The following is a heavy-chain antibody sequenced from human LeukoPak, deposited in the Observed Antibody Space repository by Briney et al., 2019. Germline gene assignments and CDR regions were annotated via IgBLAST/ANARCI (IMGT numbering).Heavy chain of an antibody. CDR3: AKGKTGAGTGGHNFDY. Sequence: GGSLRLSCAASGITFSSYAMSWVRQAPGKGLEWVSAISGSSGNTYYADSVKGRFTISRDNSKDTLYLQMNSLGVEDTAIYYCAKGKTGAGTGGHNFDYWGQGALVTISS. D-gene: IGHD6-19*01. CDR1: GITFSSYA. CDR2: ISGSSGNT. J-gene: IGHJ4*02. V-gene: IGHV3-23*01.